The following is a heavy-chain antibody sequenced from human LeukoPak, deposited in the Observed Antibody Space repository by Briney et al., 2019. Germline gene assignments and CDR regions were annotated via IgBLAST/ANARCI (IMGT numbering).Heavy chain of an antibody. D-gene: IGHD1-26*01. CDR2: IYSGGST. J-gene: IGHJ4*02. CDR1: GFTVSSNY. Sequence: GGSLRLSCAASGFTVSSNYMSWVRQAPGKGLEWVSVIYSGGSTYYADSVKGRFTISRDNSKNTLYLQMNSLRAEDTAVYYCAREVVGATTLDYWGQGTLVTVSS. V-gene: IGHV3-53*01. CDR3: AREVVGATTLDY.